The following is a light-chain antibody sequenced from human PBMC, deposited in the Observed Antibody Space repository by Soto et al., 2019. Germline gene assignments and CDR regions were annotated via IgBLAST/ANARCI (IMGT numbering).Light chain of an antibody. CDR2: GAS. J-gene: IGKJ2*01. V-gene: IGKV3-20*01. Sequence: EFVLTQSPGTLSLSPGERATLSCRASQSVRSNYLAWYQQKPGQSPRLLIYGASNRATGIPDRFSGSGSGTDFTLTISRLEPEDFAVFYCQHYGSSAYTFGQGTKLEIK. CDR1: QSVRSNY. CDR3: QHYGSSAYT.